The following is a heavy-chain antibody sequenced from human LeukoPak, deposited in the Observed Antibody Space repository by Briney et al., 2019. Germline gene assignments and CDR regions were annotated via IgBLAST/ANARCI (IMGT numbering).Heavy chain of an antibody. CDR1: GGSISSYY. J-gene: IGHJ5*02. CDR3: ARDLSAWFDP. Sequence: SETLSLTCTVSGGSISSYYRSWIRQPPGKGLEWIGYIYYSGSTKYNPSLKSRVTISEDMSKNQFFLKLSSVTAADTAVYYCARDLSAWFDPWGQGTLVTVSS. CDR2: IYYSGST. V-gene: IGHV4-59*01.